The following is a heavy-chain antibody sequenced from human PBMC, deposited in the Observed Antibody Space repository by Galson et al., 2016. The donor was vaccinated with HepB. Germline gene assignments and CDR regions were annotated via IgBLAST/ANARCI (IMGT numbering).Heavy chain of an antibody. CDR1: GFTFSGSA. V-gene: IGHV3-73*01. Sequence: SLRLSCAASGFTFSGSAMHWVRQASGKGLEWVGRIRSKANSYATAYAASVKGRVTISRDDSKNTAYLQMNSLKTEDTAVYYCAISAGVAVAGALTGYCYGMDVWGQGTTVTVSS. D-gene: IGHD6-19*01. CDR2: IRSKANSYAT. J-gene: IGHJ6*02. CDR3: AISAGVAVAGALTGYCYGMDV.